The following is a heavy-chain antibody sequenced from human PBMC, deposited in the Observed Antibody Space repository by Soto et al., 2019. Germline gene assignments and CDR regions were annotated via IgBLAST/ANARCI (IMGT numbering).Heavy chain of an antibody. CDR3: ARDSLLQGIAAAGLFDY. CDR1: GGTFSSYA. J-gene: IGHJ4*02. D-gene: IGHD6-13*01. CDR2: IIPIFGTA. Sequence: SVKVSCKASGGTFSSYAISWVRQAPGQGLERMGGIIPIFGTAIYAQKFQGRVTITADESTSIAYMELSSLRSEDTAVYYCARDSLLQGIAAAGLFDYWGQGTLVTVSS. V-gene: IGHV1-69*13.